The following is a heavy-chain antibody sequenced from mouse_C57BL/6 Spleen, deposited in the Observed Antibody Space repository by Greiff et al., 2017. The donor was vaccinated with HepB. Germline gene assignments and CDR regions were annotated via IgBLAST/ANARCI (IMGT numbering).Heavy chain of an antibody. V-gene: IGHV14-4*01. CDR2: IDPENGDT. Sequence: VQLQQSGAELVRPGASVKLSCTASGFNIKEDYMHWVKQRPEQGLEWIGWIDPENGDTEYASKFQGKATITADTSSNTAYLQLSSLTSEDTAVYYCTTRKGDYWGQGTTLTVSS. CDR3: TTRKGDY. J-gene: IGHJ2*01. CDR1: GFNIKEDY.